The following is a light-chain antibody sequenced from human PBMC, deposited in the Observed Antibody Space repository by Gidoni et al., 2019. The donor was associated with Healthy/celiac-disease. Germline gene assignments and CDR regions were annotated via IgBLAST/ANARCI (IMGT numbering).Light chain of an antibody. CDR1: QSISSW. CDR2: KAS. CDR3: QQYNSYPYT. Sequence: DIQMTQSPSTMSASVGDRVTITCRASQSISSWLAWYQQKPGKAPKLLIYKASSLESGVPSRFSGSGSGTEFTLTISSLQPDDFATYYCQQYNSYPYTFGQGTKLEIK. J-gene: IGKJ2*01. V-gene: IGKV1-5*03.